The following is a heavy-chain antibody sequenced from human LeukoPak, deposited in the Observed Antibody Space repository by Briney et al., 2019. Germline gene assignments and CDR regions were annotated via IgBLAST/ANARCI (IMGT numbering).Heavy chain of an antibody. D-gene: IGHD2-21*01. Sequence: ASVKVSCKASGYTFTHVVHWMRQAPRQRPEWMGWINAGNGDTKYSQNFQGRVTITRDTSASTAYMELSSLTSEDTALYYCARDDCGDTCYPGGYWGQGPLVAVSS. V-gene: IGHV1-3*01. J-gene: IGHJ4*02. CDR2: INAGNGDT. CDR1: GYTFTHV. CDR3: ARDDCGDTCYPGGY.